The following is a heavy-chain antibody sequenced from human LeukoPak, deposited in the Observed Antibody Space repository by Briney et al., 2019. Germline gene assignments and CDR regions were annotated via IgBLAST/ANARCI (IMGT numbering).Heavy chain of an antibody. CDR3: ARTPSLGVVTPDDWFDP. J-gene: IGHJ5*02. D-gene: IGHD4-23*01. V-gene: IGHV1-18*01. Sequence: ASVKVSCKASGYTFISYGISWVRQAPGQGLEWMGWISAYNGNTNYAQKLQGRVTMTTDTSTSTAYMELRSLRSDDTAVYYCARTPSLGVVTPDDWFDPWGQGTLVTVSS. CDR1: GYTFISYG. CDR2: ISAYNGNT.